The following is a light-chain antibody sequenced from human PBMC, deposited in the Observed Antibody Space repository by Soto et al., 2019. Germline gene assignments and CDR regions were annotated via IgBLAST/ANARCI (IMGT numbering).Light chain of an antibody. CDR1: SSDVGGYDY. V-gene: IGLV2-8*01. CDR3: SSYAGNDRVGV. CDR2: EVT. J-gene: IGLJ2*01. Sequence: QSALTQPPSASGSPGQSVTISCTGTSSDVGGYDYVSWYQQHPGKAPKLIIYEVTERPSGVPDRFSGSKSGNTASLTVSGLQSEDESNYYGSSYAGNDRVGVFGGGTKLTVL.